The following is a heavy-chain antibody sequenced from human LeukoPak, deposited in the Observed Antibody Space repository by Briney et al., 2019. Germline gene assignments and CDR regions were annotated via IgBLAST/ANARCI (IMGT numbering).Heavy chain of an antibody. J-gene: IGHJ4*02. Sequence: PGGSLRLSCAASGFTFSSYAMHWVRQAPGKGLEWVAVISYDGSNKYYADSVKGRFTISRDNSKNTLYLQMNSLRAEDTAVYYCAREARAGYYDSSGYEDYWGQETLVTVSS. D-gene: IGHD3-22*01. V-gene: IGHV3-30-3*01. CDR1: GFTFSSYA. CDR2: ISYDGSNK. CDR3: AREARAGYYDSSGYEDY.